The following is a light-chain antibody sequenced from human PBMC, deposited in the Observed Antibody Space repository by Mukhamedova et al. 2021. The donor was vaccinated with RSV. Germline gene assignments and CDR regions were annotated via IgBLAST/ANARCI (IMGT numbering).Light chain of an antibody. Sequence: LACYQQKPGQAPRLLIYGASTRATGIPARFSGSGSGTEFTLTISSLQSEDFAVYYCQQYNNWRTFGQGTKLEIK. V-gene: IGKV3-15*01. J-gene: IGKJ2*01. CDR2: GAS. CDR3: QQYNNWRT.